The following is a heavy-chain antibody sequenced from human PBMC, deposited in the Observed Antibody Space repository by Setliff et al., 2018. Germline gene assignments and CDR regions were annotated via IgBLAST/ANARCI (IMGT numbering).Heavy chain of an antibody. V-gene: IGHV3-7*01. CDR2: ITQDESEK. Sequence: PGGSLRLSCAASGFTFTNYWINWVRQAPGKGLEWVANITQDESEKHYVGSVKGRFTISRDNARNSVYLQMNRPRAEDAAVYYCATSDWYAAFDYWGQGNLVTVSS. CDR1: GFTFTNYW. D-gene: IGHD6-19*01. CDR3: ATSDWYAAFDY. J-gene: IGHJ4*02.